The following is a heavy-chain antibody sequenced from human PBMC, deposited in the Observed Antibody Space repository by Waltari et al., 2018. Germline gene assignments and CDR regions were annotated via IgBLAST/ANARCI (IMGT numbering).Heavy chain of an antibody. CDR3: ARAGAAIIVGATSWEVDY. V-gene: IGHV1-2*06. CDR2: INPNSGGT. D-gene: IGHD1-26*01. CDR1: GYTFTGYY. Sequence: QVQLVQSGAAVKKPGASVKVSCKASGYTFTGYYMPWVRQAPGQGLEWMGRINPNSGGTNYAQKFQGRVTMTRDTSISTAYMELSRLRSDDTAVYYCARAGAAIIVGATSWEVDYWGQGTLVTVSS. J-gene: IGHJ4*02.